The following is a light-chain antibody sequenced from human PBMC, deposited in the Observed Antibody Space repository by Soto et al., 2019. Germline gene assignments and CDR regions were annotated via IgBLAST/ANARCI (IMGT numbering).Light chain of an antibody. CDR1: SGNIASNY. J-gene: IGLJ2*01. V-gene: IGLV6-57*03. Sequence: NFMLTQPHSVSESPGKTVTISCTRSSGNIASNYVQWYQQRPGSAPTTVIYQDNQRPSGVPERFSGSIDSSSNSASLTIPGLKTEDEADYYCQSYDSSNPDVVFGGGTKLTVL. CDR3: QSYDSSNPDVV. CDR2: QDN.